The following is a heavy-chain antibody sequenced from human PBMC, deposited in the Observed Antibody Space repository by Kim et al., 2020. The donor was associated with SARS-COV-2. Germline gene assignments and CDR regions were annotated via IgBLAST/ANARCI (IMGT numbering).Heavy chain of an antibody. CDR3: ACEDGSGSRGPLAFDI. Sequence: GGSLRLSCAASGFTFSDYYMSWIRQAPGKGLEWVSYISSSSSYTNYADSVKGRFTISRDNAKNSLYLQMNSLRAEDTAVYYCACEDGSGSRGPLAFDIWGQGTMVTVSS. CDR1: GFTFSDYY. CDR2: ISSSSSYT. V-gene: IGHV3-11*06. J-gene: IGHJ3*02. D-gene: IGHD1-26*01.